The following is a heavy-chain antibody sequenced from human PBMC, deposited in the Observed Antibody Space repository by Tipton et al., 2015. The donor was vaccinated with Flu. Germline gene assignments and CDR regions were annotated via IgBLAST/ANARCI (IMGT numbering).Heavy chain of an antibody. J-gene: IGHJ6*02. CDR2: IIPFSGSA. D-gene: IGHD2-2*01. CDR1: GGTVSTYA. V-gene: IGHV1-69*01. Sequence: QLVQSGAEVKKPGSSVKVSCKVSGGTVSTYAISWVRQAPGQGLEWMGGIIPFSGSANYAQKFQGRVRITADESTSTAYMELSSLRSEDTAVYFCARGSRMVVPAAISVYYHYNMDIWGQGTTVTVSS. CDR3: ARGSRMVVPAAISVYYHYNMDI.